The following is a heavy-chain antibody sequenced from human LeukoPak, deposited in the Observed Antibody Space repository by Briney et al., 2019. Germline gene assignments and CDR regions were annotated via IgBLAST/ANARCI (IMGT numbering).Heavy chain of an antibody. CDR2: INPSGGST. CDR1: GYTFTSYY. J-gene: IGHJ4*02. D-gene: IGHD1-26*01. CDR3: AREFALVGATPIDY. Sequence: ASVKVSCKASGYTFTSYYMHWVRQAPGQGLEWMGIINPSGGSTRYAKKFQGRVTMTRDTSTSTDYMELSSLRSEDTAVYYCAREFALVGATPIDYWGQGTLVTVSS. V-gene: IGHV1-46*03.